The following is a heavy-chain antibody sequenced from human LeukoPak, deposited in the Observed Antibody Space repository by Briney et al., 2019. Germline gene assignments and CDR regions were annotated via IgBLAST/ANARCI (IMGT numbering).Heavy chain of an antibody. CDR1: GYTFTSYA. CDR2: INAGNGNT. J-gene: IGHJ4*02. Sequence: ASVKVSCKASGYTFTSYAMHWVRQAPGQRLEWMGRINAGNGNTKYSQKFQGRVTITRDTSASTAYMELSSLRSEDTAVYYCARDPRIAAAGGRFDYWGQGTLVTVSS. D-gene: IGHD6-13*01. CDR3: ARDPRIAAAGGRFDY. V-gene: IGHV1-3*01.